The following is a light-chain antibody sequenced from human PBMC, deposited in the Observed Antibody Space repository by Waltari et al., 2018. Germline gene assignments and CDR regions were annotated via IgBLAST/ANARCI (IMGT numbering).Light chain of an antibody. Sequence: EIVLTQSPGTLSLSPGERATLSCRASQSVGKYLAWYQQKPGQAPGLLLYHASNRATGIPDRFSGSGSGTDFSLTISRLEPEDFAIYFCQKYDSLPATFGQGTKVEIK. V-gene: IGKV3-20*01. CDR3: QKYDSLPAT. CDR1: QSVGKY. CDR2: HAS. J-gene: IGKJ1*01.